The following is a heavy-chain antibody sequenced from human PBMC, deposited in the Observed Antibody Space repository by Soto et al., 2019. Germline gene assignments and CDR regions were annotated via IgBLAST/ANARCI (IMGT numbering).Heavy chain of an antibody. V-gene: IGHV1-8*01. CDR3: ARGLTGFFGVVIISLVVPYYYYYYMDV. J-gene: IGHJ6*03. CDR2: MNPNSGNT. D-gene: IGHD3-3*01. Sequence: ASVKVSCKASGYTFTSYDINWVRQATGQGLEWMGWMNPNSGNTGYAQKFQGRVTMTRNTSISTAYMELSSLRSEDTAVYYCARGLTGFFGVVIISLVVPYYYYYYMDVWGKGTTVTVSS. CDR1: GYTFTSYD.